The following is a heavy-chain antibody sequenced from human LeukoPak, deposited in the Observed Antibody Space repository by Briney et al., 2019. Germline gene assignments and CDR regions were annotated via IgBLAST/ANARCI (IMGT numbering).Heavy chain of an antibody. CDR1: GGTFSSYA. CDR2: IIPIVGTT. D-gene: IGHD1-14*01. Sequence: ASVKVSCKASGGTFSSYAINWVRQAPGQGLEWMGRIIPIVGTTNYAQKFQGRVTITTDKSTSTAYMELSSLRSEDTAVYYCARDTIITVTTRVWGQGTLVTVSS. V-gene: IGHV1-69*04. J-gene: IGHJ4*02. CDR3: ARDTIITVTTRV.